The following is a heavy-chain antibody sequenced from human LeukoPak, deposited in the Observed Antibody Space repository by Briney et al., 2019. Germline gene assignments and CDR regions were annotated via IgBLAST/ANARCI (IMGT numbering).Heavy chain of an antibody. D-gene: IGHD3-3*01. V-gene: IGHV1-69*05. CDR2: IIPIFGTA. CDR1: GYTFTSYA. J-gene: IGHJ4*02. CDR3: ARKGSGYSTRYYFDY. Sequence: SVKVSCKASGYTFTSYAISWVRQAPGQGLEWMGGIIPIFGTANYAQKFQGRVTITTDESTSTAYMELSSLRSEDTAVYYCARKGSGYSTRYYFDYWGQGTLVTVSS.